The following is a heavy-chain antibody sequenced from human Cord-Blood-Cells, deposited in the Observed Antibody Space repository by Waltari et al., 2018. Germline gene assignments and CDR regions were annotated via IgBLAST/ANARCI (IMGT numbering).Heavy chain of an antibody. J-gene: IGHJ3*02. D-gene: IGHD2-21*02. Sequence: QLQLQESGPGLVKPSETLSLTCTVSGGSISSSSYYWGWIRQPPGKGLEWIGSIYYSGSTYYDQSLKSRVTISVGTSKNQFSLKLSSVTAADAAVYYCARRGRGDYAFDSWGQGTMVTVSS. CDR1: GGSISSSSYY. CDR2: IYYSGST. V-gene: IGHV4-39*01. CDR3: ARRGRGDYAFDS.